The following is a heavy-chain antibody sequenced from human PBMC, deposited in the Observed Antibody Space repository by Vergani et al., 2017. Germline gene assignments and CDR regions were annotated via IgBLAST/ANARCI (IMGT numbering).Heavy chain of an antibody. CDR2: IKQDGSEK. J-gene: IGHJ6*02. CDR3: ARWPIQLWSFYYYYGMDV. Sequence: VQLVESGGGVVQPGRSLRLSCAASGFTFSSYWMSWVRQAPGKGLEWVANIKQDGSEKYYVDSVKGRFTISRDNAKNSLYLQMNSLRAEDTAVYYCARWPIQLWSFYYYYGMDVWGQGTTVTVSS. V-gene: IGHV3-7*01. D-gene: IGHD5-18*01. CDR1: GFTFSSYW.